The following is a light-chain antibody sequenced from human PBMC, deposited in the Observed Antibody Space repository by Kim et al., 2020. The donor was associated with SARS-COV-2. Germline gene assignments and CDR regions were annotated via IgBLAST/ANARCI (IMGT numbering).Light chain of an antibody. V-gene: IGLV3-19*01. CDR2: GKN. CDR1: SLRSYY. Sequence: ALGQTVRIKCQGDSLRSYYASWYQQKPGQAPVVVIYGKNNRPSGIPDRFSGSSSGNTASLTITGAQAEDEADYYCNSRDSSGNHYDFGTGTKVTVL. J-gene: IGLJ1*01. CDR3: NSRDSSGNHYD.